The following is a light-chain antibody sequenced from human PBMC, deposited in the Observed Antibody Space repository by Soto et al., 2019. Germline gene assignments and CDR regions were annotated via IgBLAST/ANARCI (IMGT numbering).Light chain of an antibody. Sequence: XSVLTQPASVSGSPGQSITISCTGTSSDVGSYNLVSWYQQLPGKAPKLIIYEVSRRPSGVSNRFSGSKSGNTASLTISGLQAEDEADYYCCSWAGSNTFYFFGTGTKVTVL. CDR3: CSWAGSNTFYF. CDR2: EVS. J-gene: IGLJ1*01. CDR1: SSDVGSYNL. V-gene: IGLV2-23*02.